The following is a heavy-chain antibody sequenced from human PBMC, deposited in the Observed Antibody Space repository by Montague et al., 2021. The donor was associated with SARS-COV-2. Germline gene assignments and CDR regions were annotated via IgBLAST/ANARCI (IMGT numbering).Heavy chain of an antibody. Sequence: SETLSLTCAVYGGSFSGYYWSWIRQSPGKGLDWIGEINHSGSTNHNPSLQSRVTISVDKSRNQFSLTLRFLTAADTAVYYCARGGDYDFWSGFLRYKWFGPWGQGTPVIV. V-gene: IGHV4-34*01. CDR3: ARGGDYDFWSGFLRYKWFGP. D-gene: IGHD3-3*01. CDR2: INHSGST. J-gene: IGHJ5*02. CDR1: GGSFSGYY.